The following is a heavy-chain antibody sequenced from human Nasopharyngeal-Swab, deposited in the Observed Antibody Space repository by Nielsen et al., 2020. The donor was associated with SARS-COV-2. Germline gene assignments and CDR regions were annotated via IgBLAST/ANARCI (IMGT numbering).Heavy chain of an antibody. Sequence: GESLKISCAASGFTFSSYGMHWVRQAPGKGLEWVAIVSYDGSNAYYADSVKGRFTISRDNSMSTLYLEMTSLRVEDTAVYYCVKEQAAVASFDYWGQGTLVTVSS. CDR1: GFTFSSYG. CDR2: VSYDGSNA. V-gene: IGHV3-30*18. J-gene: IGHJ4*02. D-gene: IGHD6-25*01. CDR3: VKEQAAVASFDY.